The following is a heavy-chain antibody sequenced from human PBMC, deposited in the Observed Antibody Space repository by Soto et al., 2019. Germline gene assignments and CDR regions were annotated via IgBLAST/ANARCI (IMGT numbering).Heavy chain of an antibody. CDR1: GFTFSKYG. Sequence: PGGSLRLSCDASGFTFSKYGMHWVRQAPGQGLEWVALIWYDGNTKYYADSVKGRFTISRDNSKNTLYLQMNSLRAEDTAVYYCAKDGYNVYGTFDYWGQGTLVTVSS. V-gene: IGHV3-30*02. CDR3: AKDGYNVYGTFDY. D-gene: IGHD5-12*01. CDR2: IWYDGNTK. J-gene: IGHJ4*02.